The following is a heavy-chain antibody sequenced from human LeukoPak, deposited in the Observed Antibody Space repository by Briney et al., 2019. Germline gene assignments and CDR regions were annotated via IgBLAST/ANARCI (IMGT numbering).Heavy chain of an antibody. CDR2: TNSDGSST. Sequence: GGSLRLPCAASGFTFSNYWIYWVRQAPGKGLVWVSHTNSDGSSTSYADSVKGRFTISRDNAKNTVYLQMNSLRAEDTAVYYCARVYGASLPVLGYWGQGTLVTVSS. J-gene: IGHJ4*02. V-gene: IGHV3-74*01. D-gene: IGHD3-10*01. CDR3: ARVYGASLPVLGY. CDR1: GFTFSNYW.